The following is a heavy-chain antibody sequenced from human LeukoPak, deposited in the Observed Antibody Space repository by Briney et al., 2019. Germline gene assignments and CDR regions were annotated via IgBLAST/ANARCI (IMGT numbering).Heavy chain of an antibody. D-gene: IGHD1-26*01. V-gene: IGHV3-48*01. CDR3: ARDSTVGDLDP. J-gene: IGHJ3*01. CDR2: ISGTSNTI. CDR1: GFSFSRYS. Sequence: GGSLRLSCAASGFSFSRYSVNWVRQAPGKGLEWIAYISGTSNTIYYADSVKGRFTISRDNAKNSLFLQMNILRAEDTAVYFCARDSTVGDLDPWGQGTMVTVSS.